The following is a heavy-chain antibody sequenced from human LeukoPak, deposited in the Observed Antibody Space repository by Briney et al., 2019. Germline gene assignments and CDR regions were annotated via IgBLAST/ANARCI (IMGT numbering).Heavy chain of an antibody. CDR2: ISGSGGST. J-gene: IGHJ4*02. D-gene: IGHD1-20*01. CDR1: GFTFSSYA. Sequence: GGSLRLSCAASGFTFSSYAMTWVRQAPGNGLEWVSAISGSGGSTYYADSVKGRFTISRDNSKNTLYLEMNSLRAEDTAVYYCAKDKGLTGNIYDYWGQGTLVTVSS. CDR3: AKDKGLTGNIYDY. V-gene: IGHV3-23*01.